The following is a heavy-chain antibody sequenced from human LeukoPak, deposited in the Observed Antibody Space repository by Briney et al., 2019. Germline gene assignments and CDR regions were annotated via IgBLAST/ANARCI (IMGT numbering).Heavy chain of an antibody. CDR2: IYSGGGT. CDR3: ARDIPNNWGLGY. CDR1: GFTVSTSY. D-gene: IGHD7-27*01. V-gene: IGHV3-66*01. J-gene: IGHJ4*02. Sequence: PGGSLRLSCAASGFTVSTSYMSWVRQAPGKGLEWVSTIYSGGGTYYLDSVKGRFTVSRDNSKNTLYIQMNSLRAEDTAVYYCARDIPNNWGLGYWGQGTLVTVSS.